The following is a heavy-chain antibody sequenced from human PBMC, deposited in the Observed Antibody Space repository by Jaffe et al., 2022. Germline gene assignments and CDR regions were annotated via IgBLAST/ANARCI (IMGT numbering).Heavy chain of an antibody. CDR2: ISSNGGST. D-gene: IGHD3-22*01. CDR1: GFTFSSYA. J-gene: IGHJ4*02. V-gene: IGHV3-64*01. CDR3: ARDYYYDSSGYYGFDY. Sequence: EVQLVESGGGLVQPGGSLRLSCAASGFTFSSYAMHWVRQAPGKGLEYVSAISSNGGSTYYANSVKGRFTISRDNSKNTLYLQMGSLRAEDMAVYYCARDYYYDSSGYYGFDYWGQGTLVTVSS.